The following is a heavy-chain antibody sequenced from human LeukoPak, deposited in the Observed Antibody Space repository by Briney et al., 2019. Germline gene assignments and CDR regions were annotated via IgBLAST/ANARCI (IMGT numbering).Heavy chain of an antibody. CDR2: ISSSSSYI. Sequence: GGSLRLSCAASGSTLSGYSMNWVRQAPGKGLEWVSSISSSSSYIYYADSVKGRFTISRDNAKNSLYLQMNSLRAEDTAVYYCARDGYYGSGSYSYYYGMDVWGKGTTLTVSS. D-gene: IGHD3-10*01. CDR3: ARDGYYGSGSYSYYYGMDV. V-gene: IGHV3-21*01. CDR1: GSTLSGYS. J-gene: IGHJ6*04.